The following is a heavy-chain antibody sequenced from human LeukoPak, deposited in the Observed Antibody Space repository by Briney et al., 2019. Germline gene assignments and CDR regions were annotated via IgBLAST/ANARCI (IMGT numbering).Heavy chain of an antibody. J-gene: IGHJ4*02. D-gene: IGHD3-22*01. V-gene: IGHV6-1*01. CDR1: GDSVSSNDAA. CDR2: TYYRSKWYN. Sequence: SQTLSLTCAISGDSVSSNDAAWNWIRQSPSRGLEWLGRTYYRSKWYNDYAVSVKSRITINPDTSKNQFSLQLNSVTPEDTAVYYCARDMAPDYYDSSGYQVGFDYWGQGTLVTVSS. CDR3: ARDMAPDYYDSSGYQVGFDY.